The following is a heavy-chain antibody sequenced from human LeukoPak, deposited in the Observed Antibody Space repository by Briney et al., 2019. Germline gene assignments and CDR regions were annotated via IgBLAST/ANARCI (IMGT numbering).Heavy chain of an antibody. CDR1: GGTFSSYA. CDR3: ARDLIAVAEGFDY. CDR2: IIPILGIA. V-gene: IGHV1-69*04. D-gene: IGHD6-19*01. J-gene: IGHJ4*02. Sequence: SVKVSCKTSGGTFSSYAISWVRQAPGQGLEWMGRIIPILGIANYAQKFQGRVTITADKSTSTAYMELSSLRSEDTAVYYCARDLIAVAEGFDYWGQGTLVTVSS.